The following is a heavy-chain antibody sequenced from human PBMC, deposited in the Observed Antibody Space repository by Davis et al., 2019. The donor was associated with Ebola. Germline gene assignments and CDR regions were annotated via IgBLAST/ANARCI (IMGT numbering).Heavy chain of an antibody. CDR2: IIPVFRTA. CDR1: GGTLTSYA. CDR3: ARDQRYDDYYYYGMDV. V-gene: IGHV1-69*13. Sequence: AASVKVSCKAVGGTLTSYAMTWVRQAPGQGLEWMGGIIPVFRTANYAQKFQGRVTITADESTRTAYMELSGLRSEDTAVYYCARDQRYDDYYYYGMDVWGKGTTVTVSS. D-gene: IGHD3-3*01. J-gene: IGHJ6*04.